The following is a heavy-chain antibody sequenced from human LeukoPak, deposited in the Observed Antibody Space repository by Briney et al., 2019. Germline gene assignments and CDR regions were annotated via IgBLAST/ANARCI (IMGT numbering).Heavy chain of an antibody. CDR2: ISYDGSNK. CDR3: ARDLHTTGDY. Sequence: PTGGSLRLSCAASGFTFSSYGMHWVRQAPGKGLEWVAVISYDGSNKYYEDSVKGRFTISRDNSKNTLYLRMNSLRADDTAVYYCARDLHTTGDYWGQGTLVTVSS. J-gene: IGHJ4*02. D-gene: IGHD1-1*01. V-gene: IGHV3-30*03. CDR1: GFTFSSYG.